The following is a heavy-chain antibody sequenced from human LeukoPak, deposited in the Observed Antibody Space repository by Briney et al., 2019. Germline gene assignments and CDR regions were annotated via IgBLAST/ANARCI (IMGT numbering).Heavy chain of an antibody. D-gene: IGHD3-16*01. CDR1: GGSISSSSYY. Sequence: SGTLSLTCAVSGGSISSSSYYWGWIRRPPGKGLEWIGSIYYSGSTYYNPSLKSRVTVSVDTSKNQFSLKLSSVTAADTAVYYCVRGSTLRHYQYWGQGTLVTVSS. V-gene: IGHV4-39*01. CDR3: VRGSTLRHYQY. CDR2: IYYSGST. J-gene: IGHJ4*02.